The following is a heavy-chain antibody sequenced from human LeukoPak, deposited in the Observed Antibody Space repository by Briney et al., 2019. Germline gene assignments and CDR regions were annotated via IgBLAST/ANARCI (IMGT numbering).Heavy chain of an antibody. J-gene: IGHJ4*02. CDR3: ARDMPRNSYCSSTSCYNRRFDY. CDR1: GFTFSSYW. Sequence: GGSLGLSCAASGFTFSSYWMSWVRQAPGKGLEWVANIKQDGSEKYYVDSVMGRFTVSRDNAKNSLYLQMNSLRAEDTAVYYCARDMPRNSYCSSTSCYNRRFDYWGQGTLVTVSS. CDR2: IKQDGSEK. V-gene: IGHV3-7*01. D-gene: IGHD2-2*02.